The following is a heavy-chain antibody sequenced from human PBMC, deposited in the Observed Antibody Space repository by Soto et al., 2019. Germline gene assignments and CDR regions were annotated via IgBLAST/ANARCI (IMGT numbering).Heavy chain of an antibody. J-gene: IGHJ5*02. Sequence: TVSGGSISSYYWSWIRQPPGKGLEWIGYIYYSGSTNYNPSLKSRVTISVDTSKNQFSLKLSSVTAADTAVYYCARNPQRSRYYDFWSGYYGGYNWLDPWGQGTMVTVYS. CDR3: ARNPQRSRYYDFWSGYYGGYNWLDP. CDR2: IYYSGST. CDR1: GGSISSYY. D-gene: IGHD3-3*01. V-gene: IGHV4-59*01.